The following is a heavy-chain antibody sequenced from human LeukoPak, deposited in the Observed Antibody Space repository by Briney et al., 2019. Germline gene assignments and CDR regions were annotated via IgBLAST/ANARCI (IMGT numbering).Heavy chain of an antibody. J-gene: IGHJ4*02. CDR1: GWTFTSYC. V-gene: IGHV1-46*01. CDR2: INPSGGST. CDR3: ARGLDYYGSGSYPYYFDY. D-gene: IGHD3-10*01. Sequence: ASVKVSCKASGWTFTSYCMHWVRQAPGQGLEWMGIINPSGGSTSYAQKFQGRVTMTRDTSTSTVYMELSSLRSEDTAVYYCARGLDYYGSGSYPYYFDYWGQGTLVTVSS.